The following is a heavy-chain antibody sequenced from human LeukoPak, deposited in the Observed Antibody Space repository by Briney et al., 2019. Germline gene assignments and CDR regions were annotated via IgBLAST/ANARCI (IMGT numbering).Heavy chain of an antibody. Sequence: PSETLSLTCSVSGGSISSYYWSWIRQPPGRGLEWIGYIYYSGRTSYNPSLKSRVTISVDTSKNQFSLRLSSVTAADTAVYYCARAKGSGGDAFDIWGQGTMVTVSS. CDR2: IYYSGRT. J-gene: IGHJ3*02. CDR1: GGSISSYY. CDR3: ARAKGSGGDAFDI. V-gene: IGHV4-59*01. D-gene: IGHD3-10*01.